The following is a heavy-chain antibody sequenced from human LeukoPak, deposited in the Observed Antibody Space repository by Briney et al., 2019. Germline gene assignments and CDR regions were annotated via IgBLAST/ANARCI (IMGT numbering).Heavy chain of an antibody. CDR2: IYYSGST. CDR1: GGSISSNSSY. J-gene: IGHJ4*02. V-gene: IGHV4-39*01. D-gene: IGHD3-22*01. Sequence: SETLSLTCTVSGGSISSNSSYWGWIRQPPGKGLEWIGNIYYSGSTYYSPSLKSRVTISVDTSKNQFSLKLSSVTAADTAVYYCARQTGFSDSSGYYYYFDYWGQGTLVTVSS. CDR3: ARQTGFSDSSGYYYYFDY.